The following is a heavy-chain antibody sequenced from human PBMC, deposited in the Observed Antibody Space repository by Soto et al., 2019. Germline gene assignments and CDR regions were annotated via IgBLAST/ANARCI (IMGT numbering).Heavy chain of an antibody. D-gene: IGHD2-2*01. CDR1: GFTFSSYG. V-gene: IGHV3-33*01. CDR2: IWYDGSNK. CDR3: ARAYQPLLPTFDY. Sequence: GGSLRLSCAASGFTFSSYGMHWVRQAPGKGLEWVAVIWYDGSNKYYADSVKGRFTISRDNSKNTLYLQMNSLRAEDTAVYYCARAYQPLLPTFDYWGQGTLVTVSS. J-gene: IGHJ4*02.